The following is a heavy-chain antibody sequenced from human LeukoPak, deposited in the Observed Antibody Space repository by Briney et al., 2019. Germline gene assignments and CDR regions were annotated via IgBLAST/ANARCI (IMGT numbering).Heavy chain of an antibody. CDR2: IYHGGST. J-gene: IGHJ5*01. CDR1: GYSISSGYY. Sequence: SETLSLTCAVSGYSISSGYYWGCIRQPPGNGLEWIGSIYHGGSTYYNPSLKSRVTLSVDTSKNQFSLRLTSVNAADTAVYYCARLSGIYCDRGSCFNCFDSWGQGTLVTVSS. CDR3: ARLSGIYCDRGSCFNCFDS. D-gene: IGHD2-15*01. V-gene: IGHV4-38-2*01.